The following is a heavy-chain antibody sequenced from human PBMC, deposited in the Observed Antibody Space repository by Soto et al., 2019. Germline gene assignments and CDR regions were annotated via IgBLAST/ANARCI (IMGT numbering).Heavy chain of an antibody. CDR2: VDHRGST. CDR1: GESFRGYY. J-gene: IGHJ6*02. D-gene: IGHD2-8*01. V-gene: IGHV4-34*02. Sequence: QVHLQQRGAGLLKPSETLSLNCVVSGESFRGYYWSWIRQTPGMGLEWIGEVDHRGSTTYNPSLKNRASISIDSSKNLFALELTSVTAADTALYFCARYVYGNSLSGVDVWGQGTRVTVSS. CDR3: ARYVYGNSLSGVDV.